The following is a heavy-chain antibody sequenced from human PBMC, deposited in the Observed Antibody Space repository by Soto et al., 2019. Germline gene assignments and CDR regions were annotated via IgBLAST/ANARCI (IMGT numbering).Heavy chain of an antibody. CDR2: INAGNGNT. CDR1: GYTFTSYA. Sequence: ASVKVSCKASGYTFTSYAMHWVRQAPGQRLEWMGWINAGNGNTKYSQKFQGRVTITRDTSASTAYMELSSLRSEDTAVYYCARVSLHPYYFDYWGQGTLVTVSS. V-gene: IGHV1-3*01. CDR3: ARVSLHPYYFDY. D-gene: IGHD3-16*01. J-gene: IGHJ4*02.